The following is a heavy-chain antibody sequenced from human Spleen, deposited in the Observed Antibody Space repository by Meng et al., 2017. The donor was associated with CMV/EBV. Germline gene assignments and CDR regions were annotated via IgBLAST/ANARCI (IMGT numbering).Heavy chain of an antibody. CDR3: ARDLATLD. J-gene: IGHJ4*02. CDR1: GFIFSRNG. D-gene: IGHD2-15*01. V-gene: IGHV3-30*02. Sequence: GGSLRLSCAASGFIFSRNGIHWVRQAPGKGLEWVAFIRYDGSSTYYADSVRGRFTISRDNSKNSLYLQMNSLRAEDTAVYYCARDLATLDWGQGTLVTVSS. CDR2: IRYDGSST.